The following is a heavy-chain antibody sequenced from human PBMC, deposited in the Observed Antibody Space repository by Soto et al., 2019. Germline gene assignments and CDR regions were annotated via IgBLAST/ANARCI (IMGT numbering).Heavy chain of an antibody. V-gene: IGHV4-59*01. CDR1: GGSISSYY. J-gene: IGHJ3*02. CDR2: IYYSGST. D-gene: IGHD2-15*01. CDR3: ATHVVVVAASTDKYLKHDAFDI. Sequence: SETLSLTCTVSGGSISSYYWSWIRQPPGKGLEWIGYIYYSGSTNYNPSLKSRVTISVDTSKNQFSLKLSSVTAADTAVYYCATHVVVVAASTDKYLKHDAFDIWGQGTMVTVSS.